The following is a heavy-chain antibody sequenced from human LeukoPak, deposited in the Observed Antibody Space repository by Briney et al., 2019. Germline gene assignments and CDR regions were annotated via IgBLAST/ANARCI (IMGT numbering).Heavy chain of an antibody. J-gene: IGHJ4*02. CDR1: GGSISTFY. Sequence: SETLSLTCTASGGSISTFYWSWIRQAPGKGLEYIGYIYYSGSTTYNPSLESRVTLSVDTSQNQFSLILSSVTAADTAVYHCARGPTSYYFESWGQGTLVTVSS. CDR3: ARGPTSYYFES. CDR2: IYYSGST. D-gene: IGHD2-15*01. V-gene: IGHV4-59*01.